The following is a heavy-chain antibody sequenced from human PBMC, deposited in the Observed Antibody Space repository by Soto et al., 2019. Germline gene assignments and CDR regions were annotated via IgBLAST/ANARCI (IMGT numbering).Heavy chain of an antibody. CDR3: AMCSSWDYYYGMDV. V-gene: IGHV4-31*03. CDR1: GGPISSGGYY. D-gene: IGHD6-13*01. J-gene: IGHJ6*02. Sequence: SETLSLTCTVSGGPISSGGYYWSWIRQHPGKDLEWIGYIYYSGSTYYNPSLKSRVTISVDTPKNQFSLKLSSVTAADTAVYYCAMCSSWDYYYGMDVWGQGTTVTSP. CDR2: IYYSGST.